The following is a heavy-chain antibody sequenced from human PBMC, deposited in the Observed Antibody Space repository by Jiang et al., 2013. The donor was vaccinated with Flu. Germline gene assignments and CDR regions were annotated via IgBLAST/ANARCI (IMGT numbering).Heavy chain of an antibody. Sequence: QLLESGGGLVQPGGSLRLSCAASGFTFRTFAMNWVRQAPGKGLEWVSAVSDSGGSTYYADSVKGRFTISRDNSKNTVFLQVNNLRVEDTAVYYCAKGGGWLYYFDYWGQGALVTVSS. CDR3: AKGGGWLYYFDY. D-gene: IGHD3-16*01. J-gene: IGHJ4*02. V-gene: IGHV3-23*01. CDR2: VSDSGGST. CDR1: GFTFRTFA.